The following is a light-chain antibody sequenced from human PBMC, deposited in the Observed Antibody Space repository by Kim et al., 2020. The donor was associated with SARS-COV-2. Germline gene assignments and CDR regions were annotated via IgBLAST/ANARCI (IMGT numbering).Light chain of an antibody. CDR2: EVS. CDR3: CSYASSATFV. CDR1: SSDVRNSHL. V-gene: IGLV2-23*02. J-gene: IGLJ1*01. Sequence: GQSITISCTGTSSDVRNSHLVSWYQQHPGKAPKLLIYEVSKWPSGISNRFSGSKSGNTASLTISGLQAEDEADYYCCSYASSATFVFGTGTKVTVL.